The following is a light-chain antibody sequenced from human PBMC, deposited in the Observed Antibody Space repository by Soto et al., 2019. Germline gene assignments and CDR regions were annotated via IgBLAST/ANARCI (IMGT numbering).Light chain of an antibody. CDR3: QQYDNLPGT. V-gene: IGKV1-33*01. Sequence: DIQMTQSPSSLSASVGDRVTITCQASQDISNYLNWYQQKPGKAPKLLIYDASNLETGVPSRFSGSGSGPDFTFTISRLQPEDVATYYCQQYDNLPGTFGPGTRVAIK. J-gene: IGKJ3*01. CDR1: QDISNY. CDR2: DAS.